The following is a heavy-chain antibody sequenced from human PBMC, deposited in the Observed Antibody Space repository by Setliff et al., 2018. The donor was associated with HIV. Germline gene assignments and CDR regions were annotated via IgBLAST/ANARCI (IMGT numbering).Heavy chain of an antibody. CDR3: GGNGYYSIDY. CDR1: GGSISSGAW. CDR2: IYHSGST. V-gene: IGHV4-4*02. D-gene: IGHD3-22*01. J-gene: IGHJ4*02. Sequence: SETLSLTCAVSGGSISSGAWWSWVRQSPGKGLEWIGEIYHSGSTHYNPSLQSRVTISVDKSKSQFSLKLNSVTAADTAVYYCGGNGYYSIDYWGQGTLVTVSS.